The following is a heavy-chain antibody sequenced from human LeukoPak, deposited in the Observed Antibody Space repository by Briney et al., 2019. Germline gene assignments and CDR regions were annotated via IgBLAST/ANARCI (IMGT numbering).Heavy chain of an antibody. D-gene: IGHD4-17*01. J-gene: IGHJ4*02. V-gene: IGHV3-53*04. CDR1: GFTVSSNY. CDR2: IYSGGST. Sequence: GGSLGLSCAASGFTVSSNYMSWVRQAPGKGLEWVSVIYSGGSTYYADSVKGRFTISRHNSKNTLYLQMNSLRAEDTAVYYCARATTGAIGYWGQGTLVTVSS. CDR3: ARATTGAIGY.